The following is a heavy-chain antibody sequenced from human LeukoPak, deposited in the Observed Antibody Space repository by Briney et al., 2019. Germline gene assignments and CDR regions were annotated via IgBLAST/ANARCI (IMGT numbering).Heavy chain of an antibody. J-gene: IGHJ4*02. D-gene: IGHD3-10*01. V-gene: IGHV3-30*18. CDR3: AKGVRGVIADYFDC. Sequence: GGSLRLSCAPSGFIFNSYVMHWVRQAPGPGLEWVAVISSDGSDKYYADSGKGRFTISRDNSKSLMCLQINSLRTEETAVYYCAKGVRGVIADYFDCWGQGTLVTVSS. CDR2: ISSDGSDK. CDR1: GFIFNSYV.